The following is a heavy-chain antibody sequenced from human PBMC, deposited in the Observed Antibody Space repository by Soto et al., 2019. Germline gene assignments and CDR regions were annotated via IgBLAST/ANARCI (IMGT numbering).Heavy chain of an antibody. D-gene: IGHD6-6*01. V-gene: IGHV1-2*02. CDR3: ARDRTYSSSMRYYYYGMDV. Sequence: ASVKVSCKASGYTFTGYYMHWVRQAPGQGLEWMGWINPNSGGTNYAQKFQGRVTMTRDTSISTAYMEPSRLRSDDTAVYYCARDRTYSSSMRYYYYGMDVWGQGTTVTVSS. CDR1: GYTFTGYY. CDR2: INPNSGGT. J-gene: IGHJ6*02.